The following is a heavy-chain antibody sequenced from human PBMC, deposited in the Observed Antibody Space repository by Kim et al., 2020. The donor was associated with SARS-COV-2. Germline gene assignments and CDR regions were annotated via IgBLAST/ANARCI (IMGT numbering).Heavy chain of an antibody. D-gene: IGHD4-17*01. CDR3: ARGPDDYRFVQ. J-gene: IGHJ4*02. Sequence: YMNYADAVKGRVTISKDNGKTSLYLQINSLRAKDMAVYYCARGPDDYRFVQWGQGTLVTVSS. CDR2: YM. V-gene: IGHV3-11*06.